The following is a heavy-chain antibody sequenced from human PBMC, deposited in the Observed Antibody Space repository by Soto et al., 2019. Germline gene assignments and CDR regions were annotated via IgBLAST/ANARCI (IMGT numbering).Heavy chain of an antibody. J-gene: IGHJ5*02. Sequence: TSETLSLTCTVSGGSVTSGGYYWSWIRQPPGKGLEWIGYIYYSGSTNYNPSLKSRVTISVDTSKNQFSLKLSSVTAADTAVYYCASAHYSSSLSRGDWFDPWGQGTLVTVSS. CDR3: ASAHYSSSLSRGDWFDP. D-gene: IGHD6-13*01. CDR1: GGSVTSGGYY. V-gene: IGHV4-61*08. CDR2: IYYSGST.